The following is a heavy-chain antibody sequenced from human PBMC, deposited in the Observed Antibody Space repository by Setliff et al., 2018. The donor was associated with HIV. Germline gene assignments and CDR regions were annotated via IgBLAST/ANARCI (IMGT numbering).Heavy chain of an antibody. CDR2: ISHSGNT. D-gene: IGHD3-16*01. CDR1: GDSINTHY. Sequence: SETLSLTCTVSGDSINTHYWSWIRQPPGKGLECIGCISHSGNTNFNPSLNSRVTISLYTSKNQFSLRLTSLTAADTAIYYWARSTGGAGSFFSWGRGILVTVSS. V-gene: IGHV4-59*11. J-gene: IGHJ5*02. CDR3: ARSTGGAGSFFS.